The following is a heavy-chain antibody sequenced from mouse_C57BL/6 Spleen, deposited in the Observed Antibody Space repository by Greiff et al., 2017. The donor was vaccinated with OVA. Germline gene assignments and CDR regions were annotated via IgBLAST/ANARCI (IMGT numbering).Heavy chain of an antibody. Sequence: QVQLQQPGAELVKPGASVKLSCKASGYTFTSYWMQWVKQRPGQGLEWIGEIDPSDSYTNYNQKFKGKATLTVDTSSSTAYMQLSSLTSEDSAVYYCARVTAVVARGFAYWGQGTLVTVSA. V-gene: IGHV1-50*01. CDR3: ARVTAVVARGFAY. J-gene: IGHJ3*01. CDR1: GYTFTSYW. CDR2: IDPSDSYT. D-gene: IGHD1-1*01.